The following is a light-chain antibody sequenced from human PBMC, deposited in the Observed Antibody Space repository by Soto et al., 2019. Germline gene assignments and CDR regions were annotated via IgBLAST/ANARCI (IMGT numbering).Light chain of an antibody. CDR3: SSYTSSSTLLYV. CDR1: SSDVGGYNY. V-gene: IGLV2-14*01. Sequence: QSALTQPASVSGSPGQSITISCTGTSSDVGGYNYVSWYQQHPGKAPKLMIYDVSNRPSGVSNRFSGSKYGNTADLTISVLQAEDEADYYCSSYTSSSTLLYVFGTGTKLTVL. J-gene: IGLJ1*01. CDR2: DVS.